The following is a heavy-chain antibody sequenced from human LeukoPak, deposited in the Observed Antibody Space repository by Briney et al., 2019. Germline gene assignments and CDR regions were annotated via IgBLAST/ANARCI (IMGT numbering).Heavy chain of an antibody. CDR2: IYSGGST. Sequence: GGSLRLSCAASGFTVSSNYMSWVRQAPGKGLEWVSVIYSGGSTYYADSVKGRFTISRHNSKNTLYLQMNSLRAEDTAVYYCARASKKYSSGWYNFDYWGQGTLVTVSS. CDR1: GFTVSSNY. D-gene: IGHD6-19*01. J-gene: IGHJ4*02. V-gene: IGHV3-53*04. CDR3: ARASKKYSSGWYNFDY.